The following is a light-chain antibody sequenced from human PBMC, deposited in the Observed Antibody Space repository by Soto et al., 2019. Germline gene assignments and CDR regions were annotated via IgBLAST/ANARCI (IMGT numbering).Light chain of an antibody. CDR1: SGHSSYA. CDR2: LNSDGSH. V-gene: IGLV4-69*01. CDR3: QTWGNAIHAVV. J-gene: IGLJ2*01. Sequence: QLVLTQSPSASASLGASVKLTCTLSSGHSSYAIAWHQQQPEKGPRYLMKLNSDGSHSKGDGIPDRFSGSSSGAERHLTISSLQSEDEADYYCQTWGNAIHAVVFGGGTKLTVL.